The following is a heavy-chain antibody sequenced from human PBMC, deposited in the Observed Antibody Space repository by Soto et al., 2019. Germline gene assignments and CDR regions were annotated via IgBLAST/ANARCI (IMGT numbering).Heavy chain of an antibody. Sequence: SETLSLTCAVYGGSVNGYYWNWIRQPPVKVLEWIGEINHTGGTHYNPSLKSLVTMSVDTSKNQFSLRLSSVTAADTAIYYCATRITVFGLLIPPFDPWGQGTQVTVYS. D-gene: IGHD3-3*01. V-gene: IGHV4-34*01. J-gene: IGHJ5*02. CDR2: INHTGGT. CDR1: GGSVNGYY. CDR3: ATRITVFGLLIPPFDP.